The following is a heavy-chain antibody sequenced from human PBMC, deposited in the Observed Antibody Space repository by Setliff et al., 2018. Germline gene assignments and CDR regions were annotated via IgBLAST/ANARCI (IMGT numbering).Heavy chain of an antibody. D-gene: IGHD3-10*01. Sequence: ASVKVSCKASGYSFTDYYMHWVRQVPGRGLEWMGWINPKSGNNIYAQNLQGRVTMTTDTSTSTAYMELRSLRPDDTAVYYCARDSGSGFLDYWGQGTLVTVSS. J-gene: IGHJ4*02. CDR3: ARDSGSGFLDY. V-gene: IGHV1-18*04. CDR2: INPKSGNN. CDR1: GYSFTDYY.